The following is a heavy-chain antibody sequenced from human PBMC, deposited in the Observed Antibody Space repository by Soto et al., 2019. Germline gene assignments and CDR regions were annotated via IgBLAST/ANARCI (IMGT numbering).Heavy chain of an antibody. Sequence: QVQLVQSGAEVKKPGSSVKVSCKASGGTFSSNTISWVRQAPGQGLEWMGGIIPVFGSTNYAQNFLGRVTITADDSTSTVYMALNTLRSEDTAVYYCAKLSGVGVDWGQGTLVTVSS. CDR2: IIPVFGST. CDR3: AKLSGVGVD. V-gene: IGHV1-69*12. D-gene: IGHD3-10*01. CDR1: GGTFSSNT. J-gene: IGHJ4*02.